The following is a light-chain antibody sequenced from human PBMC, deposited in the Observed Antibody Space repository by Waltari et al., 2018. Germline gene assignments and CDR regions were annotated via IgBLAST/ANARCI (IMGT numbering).Light chain of an antibody. V-gene: IGLV3-21*03. CDR3: QVWDSSSDHPGV. CDR2: DDS. J-gene: IGLJ1*01. CDR1: NIGSKS. Sequence: SYVLTQPPSVSVAPGKAARITCGGNNIGSKSVHWYQQKPGQAPVLVVYDDSDRPSGIPERFSGSNSWNTATLTISRVEVGDEADYYCQVWDSSSDHPGVFGTGTKVTVL.